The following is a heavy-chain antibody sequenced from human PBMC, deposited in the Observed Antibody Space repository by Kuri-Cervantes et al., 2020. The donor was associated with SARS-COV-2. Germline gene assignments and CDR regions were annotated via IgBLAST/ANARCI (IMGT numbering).Heavy chain of an antibody. CDR3: ARLGYCSSTSCYGDAFDI. CDR1: GGSISSYY. V-gene: IGHV4-39*01. D-gene: IGHD2-2*01. Sequence: GSLRLSCTVSGGSISSYYWGWIRQPPGKGLEWIGSIYYSGSTYYNPSLKSRVTISVDTSKNQFSLKLSSVTAADTAVYYCARLGYCSSTSCYGDAFDIWGQGTMVTVSS. J-gene: IGHJ3*02. CDR2: IYYSGST.